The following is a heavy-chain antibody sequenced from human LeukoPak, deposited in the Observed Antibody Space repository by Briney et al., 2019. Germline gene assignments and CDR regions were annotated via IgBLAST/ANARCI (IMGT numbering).Heavy chain of an antibody. Sequence: GGSPRLSCAASGFTFSSYAMSWVRQAPGRGLEWVSAISGSGGSTYYADSVKGRFTISRDNSKNTLYLQMNSLRAEDTAVYYCAKSPEGDLSFDYWGQGTLVTVSS. J-gene: IGHJ4*02. CDR3: AKSPEGDLSFDY. CDR2: ISGSGGST. CDR1: GFTFSSYA. V-gene: IGHV3-23*01.